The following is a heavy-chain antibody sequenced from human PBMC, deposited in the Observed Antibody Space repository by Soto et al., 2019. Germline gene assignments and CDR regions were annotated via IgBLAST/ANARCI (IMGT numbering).Heavy chain of an antibody. Sequence: QVQLVQSGAEVKKPGSSVKVSCKASGGNFTSYAISWVRQAPGQGLEFMGGIVPLFGTTNYAHKFRGRVTVTADESTSTVYMEMSSLRSEDTAVYYCAKASGRSRYNWLDPWGQGTLVTVST. CDR2: IVPLFGTT. CDR1: GGNFTSYA. D-gene: IGHD1-26*01. J-gene: IGHJ5*02. V-gene: IGHV1-69*01. CDR3: AKASGRSRYNWLDP.